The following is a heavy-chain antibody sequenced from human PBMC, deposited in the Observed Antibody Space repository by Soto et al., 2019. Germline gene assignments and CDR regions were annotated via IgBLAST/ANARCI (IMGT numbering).Heavy chain of an antibody. J-gene: IGHJ5*02. CDR2: ISAYNGNT. D-gene: IGHD6-19*01. Sequence: QVQLVQSGAGVKKPGASVKVSCKASGYTFTSYGISWVRQAPGQGLEWMGWISAYNGNTNYAQKLQGRVTMTTDTSTSTAYMELRSLRSDDTAVYYCARDATQTVAGKNWFDPWGQGTLVTVSS. V-gene: IGHV1-18*04. CDR1: GYTFTSYG. CDR3: ARDATQTVAGKNWFDP.